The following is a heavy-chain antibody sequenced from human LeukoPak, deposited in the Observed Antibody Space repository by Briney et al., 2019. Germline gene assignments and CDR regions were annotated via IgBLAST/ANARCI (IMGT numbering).Heavy chain of an antibody. Sequence: GRSLRLSCAASGFTFSSYAMHWVRQAPGKGLEGVAVISYDGSNKYYADSVKGRFTISRDNSKNTLYLQMSSLRAEDTAVYYCARGWDILTGYYGRHFDYWGQGTLVTVSS. CDR3: ARGWDILTGYYGRHFDY. J-gene: IGHJ4*02. V-gene: IGHV3-30*04. CDR1: GFTFSSYA. CDR2: ISYDGSNK. D-gene: IGHD3-9*01.